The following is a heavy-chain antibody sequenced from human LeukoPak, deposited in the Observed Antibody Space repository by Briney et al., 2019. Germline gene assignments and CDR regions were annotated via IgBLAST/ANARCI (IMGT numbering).Heavy chain of an antibody. D-gene: IGHD2-2*01. Sequence: GGSLRLSCAASGFTVSSNYMSWVRQAPGKGLEWVSVIYSGGSTYYADSVKRRFTISRDNSKNTLYPQMNSLRAEDTAVYYCARVYCSSTSCPLVDYWGQGTLVTVSS. J-gene: IGHJ4*02. CDR2: IYSGGST. CDR1: GFTVSSNY. V-gene: IGHV3-66*02. CDR3: ARVYCSSTSCPLVDY.